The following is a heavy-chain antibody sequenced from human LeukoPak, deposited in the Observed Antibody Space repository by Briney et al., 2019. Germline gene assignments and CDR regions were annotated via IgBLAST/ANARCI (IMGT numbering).Heavy chain of an antibody. V-gene: IGHV3-48*03. CDR2: ISFSGNSI. J-gene: IGHJ4*02. D-gene: IGHD5-18*01. CDR1: GIIFSSYE. CDR3: ARALRGYSYGQDY. Sequence: GGSLRLSCEASGIIFSSYEMNWVRQAPGKGLEWLAFISFSGNSIYYADSVKGRFTISRDNAKSSLYLQMSSLRAEDTAVYYCARALRGYSYGQDYWGQGTLVTVSS.